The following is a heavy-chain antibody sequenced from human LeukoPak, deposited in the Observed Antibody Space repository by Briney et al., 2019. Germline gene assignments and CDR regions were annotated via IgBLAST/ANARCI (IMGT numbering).Heavy chain of an antibody. Sequence: EASVKVSCKASGYTFINYDINWVRQATGQGLEWVGWMNPNNGYTGYAEKFQGRVTMTRNTSINTAYMELSSLRSEDTAVYYCARQYYYDSSGYYYGRDYYGMDVWGQGTTVTVSS. D-gene: IGHD3-22*01. V-gene: IGHV1-8*01. J-gene: IGHJ6*02. CDR3: ARQYYYDSSGYYYGRDYYGMDV. CDR2: MNPNNGYT. CDR1: GYTFINYD.